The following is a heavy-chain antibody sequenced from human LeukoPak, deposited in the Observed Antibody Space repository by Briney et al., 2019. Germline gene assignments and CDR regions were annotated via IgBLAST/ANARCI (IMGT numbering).Heavy chain of an antibody. CDR3: ARIAMNWFDP. CDR1: GGSFSGYY. J-gene: IGHJ5*02. V-gene: IGHV4-34*01. CDR2: INHSGST. Sequence: SETLSLTCAVYGGSFSGYYWSWIRQPPGKGLEWIGEINHSGSTNYNPSLKSRVTIAVDTSKNQFSLKLSSVTAADTAVYYCARIAMNWFDPWGQGTLVTVSS.